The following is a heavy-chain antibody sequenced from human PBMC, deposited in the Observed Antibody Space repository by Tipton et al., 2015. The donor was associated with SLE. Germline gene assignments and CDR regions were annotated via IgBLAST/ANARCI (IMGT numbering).Heavy chain of an antibody. CDR3: ARTHIAVDAFDI. CDR1: GGSISSGSYY. V-gene: IGHV4-61*09. CDR2: IYTSGST. J-gene: IGHJ3*02. D-gene: IGHD6-19*01. Sequence: TLSLTCTVSGGSISSGSYYWSWIRQPAGKGLEWIGHIYTSGSTNYNPSLKSRVTISVDTSKNQFSLKRSSVTAADTAVYYCARTHIAVDAFDIWGQGTMVTVSS.